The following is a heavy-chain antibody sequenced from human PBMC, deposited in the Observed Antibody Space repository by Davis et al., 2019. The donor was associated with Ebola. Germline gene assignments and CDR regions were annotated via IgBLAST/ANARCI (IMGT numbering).Heavy chain of an antibody. CDR2: INHSGST. J-gene: IGHJ4*02. CDR3: ARGGWWLRSRGSFDY. V-gene: IGHV4-34*01. CDR1: GGSFSAYY. Sequence: MPSETLSLTCAVYGGSFSAYYWSWIRQPPGKGLEWIGEINHSGSTNYNPSLKSRVTISVDTSENQFSLKLTFVTAADTAVYYCARGGWWLRSRGSFDYWGQGTLVTVSS. D-gene: IGHD5-12*01.